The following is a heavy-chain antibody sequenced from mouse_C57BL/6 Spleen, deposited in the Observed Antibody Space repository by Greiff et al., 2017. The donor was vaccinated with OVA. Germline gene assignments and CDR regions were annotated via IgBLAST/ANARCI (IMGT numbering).Heavy chain of an antibody. V-gene: IGHV1-15*01. CDR1: GYTFTDYE. Sequence: VHLQQSGAELVRPGASVTLSCKASGYTFTDYEMHWVKQTPVHGLEWIGAIDPETGGTAYNQKFKGKAILTADKSSSTAYMELRSLTSEDSAVYYCTRGGYYGSSFYAMDYWGQGTSVTVSS. D-gene: IGHD1-1*01. CDR2: IDPETGGT. CDR3: TRGGYYGSSFYAMDY. J-gene: IGHJ4*01.